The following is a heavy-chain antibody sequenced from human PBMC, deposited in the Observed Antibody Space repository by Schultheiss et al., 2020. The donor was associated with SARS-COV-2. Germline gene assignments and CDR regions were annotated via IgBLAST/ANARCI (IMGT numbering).Heavy chain of an antibody. J-gene: IGHJ4*02. CDR1: GFTFSSYD. CDR2: IGTAGDP. CDR3: AKDRLSYYYDRSFDY. D-gene: IGHD3-22*01. Sequence: GGSLRLSCAASGFTFSSYDMHWVRQATGKGLEWVSAIGTAGDPYYPGSVKGRFTISRDNSKNTLYLQMNSLRAEDTAVYYCAKDRLSYYYDRSFDYWGQGTLVTVSS. V-gene: IGHV3-13*05.